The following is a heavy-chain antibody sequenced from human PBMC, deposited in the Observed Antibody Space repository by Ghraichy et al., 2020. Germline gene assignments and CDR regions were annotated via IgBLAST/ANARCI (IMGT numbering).Heavy chain of an antibody. CDR3: TRGGQRNRGQADGLDL. V-gene: IGHV3-13*01. J-gene: IGHJ6*02. CDR2: IGTAGDT. Sequence: GGSLRLSCAASGFSFSSYDMHWVRQITGKGLEWVSGIGTAGDTNYAGSVKDRLTISRENAKNFLYLQMNGLRAGDTAVYYCTRGGQRNRGQADGLDLWGQGTTVIVSS. CDR1: GFSFSSYD. D-gene: IGHD3-10*01.